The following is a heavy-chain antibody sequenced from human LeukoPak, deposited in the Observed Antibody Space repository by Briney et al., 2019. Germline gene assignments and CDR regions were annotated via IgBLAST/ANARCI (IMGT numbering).Heavy chain of an antibody. Sequence: GGSLRLSCAASGFTFSNAWMSWVRQAPGKGLEWVGRIKSKTDGGTTDYAAPVKGRFTISRDDSKNTLYLQMNGLKTEDTAVYYCTSIAAAGEAFDIWGQGTMVTVSS. J-gene: IGHJ3*02. CDR1: GFTFSNAW. V-gene: IGHV3-15*01. CDR2: IKSKTDGGTT. D-gene: IGHD6-13*01. CDR3: TSIAAAGEAFDI.